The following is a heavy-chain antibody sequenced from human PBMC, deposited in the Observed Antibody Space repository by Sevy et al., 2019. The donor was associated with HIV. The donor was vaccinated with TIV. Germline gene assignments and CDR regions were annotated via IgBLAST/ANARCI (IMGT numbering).Heavy chain of an antibody. Sequence: GVSLRLSCAASGFTFSSFWMHWVRQAPGKGLEWVANIKQDGSEKYYVHSVKGRFTNSRDNAKNSLYLQMNSLRAEDTAVYYCAREIGGGNSFWGQGTLVTVS. D-gene: IGHD1-1*01. CDR1: GFTFSSFW. V-gene: IGHV3-7*01. J-gene: IGHJ4*02. CDR3: AREIGGGNSF. CDR2: IKQDGSEK.